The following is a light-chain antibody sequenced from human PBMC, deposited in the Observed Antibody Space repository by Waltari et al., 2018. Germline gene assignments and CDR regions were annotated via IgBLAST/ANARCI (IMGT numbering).Light chain of an antibody. Sequence: QSALTQPASVSGSPGQSITISCTVPSRDVGNYNLVSWYQQHPGKAPKLMIYAGATRPSGVSNRCSGYKAGKTASLTISGLQAEDEADYYCCSYAASSTWVFGGGTKLTVL. CDR2: AGA. CDR1: SRDVGNYNL. CDR3: CSYAASSTWV. J-gene: IGLJ3*02. V-gene: IGLV2-23*01.